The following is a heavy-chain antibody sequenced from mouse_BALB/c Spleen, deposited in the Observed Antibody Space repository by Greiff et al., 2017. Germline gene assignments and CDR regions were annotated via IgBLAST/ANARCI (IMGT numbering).Heavy chain of an antibody. Sequence: VQLQQSGPELVRPGVSVKISCTGSSYTFTDYAMHWVKQSHAKSLEWIGVISTYYGNTNYNQKFKGKATMTVDKSSSTAYMELARLTSEDSAVYYCARATMITTNYAMDYWGQGTSVTVAS. J-gene: IGHJ4*01. CDR3: ARATMITTNYAMDY. CDR1: SYTFTDYA. D-gene: IGHD2-4*01. V-gene: IGHV1-67*01. CDR2: ISTYYGNT.